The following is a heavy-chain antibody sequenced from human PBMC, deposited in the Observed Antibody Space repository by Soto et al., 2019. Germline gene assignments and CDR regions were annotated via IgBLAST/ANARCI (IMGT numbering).Heavy chain of an antibody. J-gene: IGHJ4*02. V-gene: IGHV3-23*01. CDR2: ISGSGDST. CDR3: DKERSSGWSLDD. CDR1: GFTFSTYA. D-gene: IGHD6-19*01. Sequence: EVQLLESGGGLVQPGGSLRLSCAASGFTFSTYAMNWVRQAPGKGLEWVSGISGSGDSTYYADSVKGRFTVSRDNSKNTLYLQMNSLRGEDTAVLYCDKERSSGWSLDDSGQGARVTVSS.